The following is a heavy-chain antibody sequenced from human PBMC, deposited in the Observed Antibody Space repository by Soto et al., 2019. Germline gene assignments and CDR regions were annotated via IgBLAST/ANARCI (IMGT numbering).Heavy chain of an antibody. CDR1: GGTFSSYT. Sequence: GASVKVSCKASGGTFSSYTISWVRQAPGQGLEWMGRIIPILGIANYAQKFQGRVTITADKSTSTAYMELSSLRSEDTAVYYCASSDDGDFSPNFDYWGQGTLVTVSS. D-gene: IGHD4-17*01. V-gene: IGHV1-69*02. J-gene: IGHJ4*02. CDR2: IIPILGIA. CDR3: ASSDDGDFSPNFDY.